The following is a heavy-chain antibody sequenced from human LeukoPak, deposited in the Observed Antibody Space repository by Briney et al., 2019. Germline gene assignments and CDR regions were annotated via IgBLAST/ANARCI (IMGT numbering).Heavy chain of an antibody. CDR1: GYTFTNYG. D-gene: IGHD6-19*01. CDR3: ARRSTLYSSGRFYFDY. J-gene: IGHJ4*02. V-gene: IGHV1-18*01. Sequence: GASVKVSCKASGYTFTNYGITWVRQAPGQGLEWMGWISAHDGTRNYALKHEDRVTMTTDTSTSTAYMELRGLRSDDTAVHYCARRSTLYSSGRFYFDYWGQGTLVTVSS. CDR2: ISAHDGTR.